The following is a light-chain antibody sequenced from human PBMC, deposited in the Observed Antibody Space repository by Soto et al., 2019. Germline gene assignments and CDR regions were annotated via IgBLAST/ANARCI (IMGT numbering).Light chain of an antibody. CDR3: QQSGSSQS. V-gene: IGKV3-20*01. CDR1: QSVGSTF. Sequence: EIVLTQSPGTLSLSPGERATLSCRASQSVGSTFLAWYQQKPGQAPRLLIYGVSTRATGIPDRFSGSWSGTDFTLSISRLEHDDVAVYFCQQSGSSQSFGKGTKV. CDR2: GVS. J-gene: IGKJ1*01.